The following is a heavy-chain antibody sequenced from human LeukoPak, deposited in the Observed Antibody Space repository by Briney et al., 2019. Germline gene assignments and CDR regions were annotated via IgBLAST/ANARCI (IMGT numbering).Heavy chain of an antibody. Sequence: KSSETLSLTCAVYGGSFSGYYWSWIRQPPGKGLEWIGEINHSGSTNYNPSLKSRVTISVDTSKNQFSLKLSSVTAADTAVYYCASLGYYDSSGYYSSDYWGQGTLVTVSS. CDR2: INHSGST. V-gene: IGHV4-34*01. CDR3: ASLGYYDSSGYYSSDY. J-gene: IGHJ4*02. CDR1: GGSFSGYY. D-gene: IGHD3-22*01.